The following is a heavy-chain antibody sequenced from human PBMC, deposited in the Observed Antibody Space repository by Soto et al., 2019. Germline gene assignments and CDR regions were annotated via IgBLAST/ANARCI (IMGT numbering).Heavy chain of an antibody. J-gene: IGHJ5*02. D-gene: IGHD6-13*01. CDR3: ARTSGYSSTDNWFDP. Sequence: QVQLVQSGAEVKKPGASVKVSRKASGYTFTSYGISWVRQSPGQGLEWMGWISAYNGNTNNAQKFQGRVAVTTDTSTSTAYMELMNLRSDDTAVYYCARTSGYSSTDNWFDPWGQGTLVTVSS. CDR1: GYTFTSYG. CDR2: ISAYNGNT. V-gene: IGHV1-18*01.